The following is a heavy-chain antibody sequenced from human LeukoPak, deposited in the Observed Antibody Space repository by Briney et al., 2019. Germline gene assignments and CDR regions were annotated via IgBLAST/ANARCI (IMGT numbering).Heavy chain of an antibody. CDR3: ARAEEYDYGGNGHDAFDI. CDR2: IYTSGST. V-gene: IGHV4-61*09. J-gene: IGHJ3*02. Sequence: SQTLSLTCTVSGGSISNDNYYWSWIRQPAGKGLEWIGHIYTSGSTNYNPSLKSRVTISVDTSKNQFSLKLNSVTAADTAVYYCARAEEYDYGGNGHDAFDIWGQGTMVTVSS. CDR1: GGSISNDNYY. D-gene: IGHD4-23*01.